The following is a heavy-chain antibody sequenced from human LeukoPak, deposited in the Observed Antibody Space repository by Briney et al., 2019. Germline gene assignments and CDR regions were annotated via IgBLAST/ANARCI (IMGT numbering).Heavy chain of an antibody. CDR2: ISSSSSYI. CDR1: GFTFSSYS. V-gene: IGHV3-21*01. Sequence: PGGSLRLSCAASGFTFSSYSMNWVRQAPGKGLEWVSSISSSSSYIYYADSVKGRFTISRDNAKNSLYLQMNSLGAEDTAVYYCATIGGGYDLSNDYWGQGTLVTVSS. D-gene: IGHD5-12*01. CDR3: ATIGGGYDLSNDY. J-gene: IGHJ4*02.